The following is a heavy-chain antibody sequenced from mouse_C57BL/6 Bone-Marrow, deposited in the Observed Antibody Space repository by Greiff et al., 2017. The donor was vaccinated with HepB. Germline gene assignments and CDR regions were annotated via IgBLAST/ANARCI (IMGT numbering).Heavy chain of an antibody. CDR2: IRSKSNNYAT. Sequence: EVKLVESGGGLVQPKGSLKLSCAASGFSFNTYAMNWVRQAPGKGLEWVARIRSKSNNYATYYADSVKDRFTISRDDSESMLYLQMNNLKTEDTAMYYCVRHQTGDGRYYYAMDYWGQGTSVTVSS. CDR1: GFSFNTYA. D-gene: IGHD4-1*01. J-gene: IGHJ4*01. V-gene: IGHV10-1*01. CDR3: VRHQTGDGRYYYAMDY.